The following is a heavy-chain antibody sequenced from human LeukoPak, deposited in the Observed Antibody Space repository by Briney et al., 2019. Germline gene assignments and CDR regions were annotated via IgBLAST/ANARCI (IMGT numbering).Heavy chain of an antibody. CDR3: ARRIASTWGSIDY. V-gene: IGHV3-74*01. CDR1: GFTFSSYW. D-gene: IGHD5/OR15-5a*01. Sequence: GGSLRLSCVASGFTFSSYWMYWVRQAPGKGPVWVSRIYSDGSSTSYADSVKGRFTISRDNAKNTLYLQMNSQRAEDTAVYYCARRIASTWGSIDYWGQGTLVTVSS. J-gene: IGHJ4*02. CDR2: IYSDGSST.